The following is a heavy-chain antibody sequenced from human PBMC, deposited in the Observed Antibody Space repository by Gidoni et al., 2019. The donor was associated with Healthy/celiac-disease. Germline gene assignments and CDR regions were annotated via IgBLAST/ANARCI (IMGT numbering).Heavy chain of an antibody. CDR3: AKMSWVYCGGDCYPFDP. CDR2: INHSGST. V-gene: IGHV4-34*01. Sequence: QVQLQQWGAGLLKPSETLSPTCAVYGGSFSGYHWSWIRQPPGKGLEWIGEINHSGSTNYNPSLKSRVTISVDTSKNQFSLKLSSVTAADTAVYYCAKMSWVYCGGDCYPFDPWGQGTLVTVSS. CDR1: GGSFSGYH. D-gene: IGHD2-21*02. J-gene: IGHJ5*02.